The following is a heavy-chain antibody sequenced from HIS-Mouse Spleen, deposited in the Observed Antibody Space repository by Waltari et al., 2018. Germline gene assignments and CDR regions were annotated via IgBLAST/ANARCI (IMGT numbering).Heavy chain of an antibody. CDR2: ISYDGSKK. CDR3: AKDKHHAFDY. CDR1: GFTFSSYG. J-gene: IGHJ4*02. V-gene: IGHV3-30*18. Sequence: QVQLVESGGGVVQPGRSLRLSCAASGFTFSSYGMHCVRQAPGKGEEGVAVISYDGSKKYYADSVKGRFTISRDNSKNTLYLQMNSLRAEDTAVYYCAKDKHHAFDYWGQGTLVTVSS.